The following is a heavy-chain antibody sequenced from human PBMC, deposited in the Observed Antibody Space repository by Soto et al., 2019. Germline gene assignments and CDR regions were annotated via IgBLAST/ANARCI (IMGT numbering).Heavy chain of an antibody. J-gene: IGHJ5*01. V-gene: IGHV1-2*02. CDR3: ARAGRSSIWASFDS. CDR2: INPNSGGT. CDR1: GYTFTDYY. Sequence: AWVKVSCKASGYTFTDYYMHWVRQAPGQGLEWMGWINPNSGGTDYAQNFQGRIIMTRDTSISTAYMDLSRLRSDDTAVYYCARAGRSSIWASFDSCGQGTLVT. D-gene: IGHD6-13*01.